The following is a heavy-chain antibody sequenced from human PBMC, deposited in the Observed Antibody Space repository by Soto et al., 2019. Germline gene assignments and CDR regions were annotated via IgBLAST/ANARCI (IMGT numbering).Heavy chain of an antibody. D-gene: IGHD3-10*01. Sequence: GGSLRLSGAASGFTFGYYWISWVRQAPWKGLEWLATIKLDAIEKKYVDSVKGRFTLSRDNAKNSLYLQMDSLRAEDTAVYYCALDSGYGSGTSANHYLDYWRYETLVT. J-gene: IGHJ4*01. V-gene: IGHV3-7*01. CDR3: ALDSGYGSGTSANHYLDY. CDR2: IKLDAIEK. CDR1: GFTFGYYW.